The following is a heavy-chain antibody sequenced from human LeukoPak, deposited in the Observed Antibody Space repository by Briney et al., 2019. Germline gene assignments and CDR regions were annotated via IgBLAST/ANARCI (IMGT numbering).Heavy chain of an antibody. CDR1: GGTFSSYA. CDR2: IIPLFGTA. D-gene: IGHD3-10*01. J-gene: IGHJ4*02. CDR3: ARVYYYGSGSSFDY. Sequence: ASVKVSCKASGGTFSSYAISWVRQAPGQGLDWMGGIIPLFGTAHYAQKFRGRVTITADESTSTVYMELSSLRSEDTAVYYCARVYYYGSGSSFDYWGQGTLVTVSS. V-gene: IGHV1-69*13.